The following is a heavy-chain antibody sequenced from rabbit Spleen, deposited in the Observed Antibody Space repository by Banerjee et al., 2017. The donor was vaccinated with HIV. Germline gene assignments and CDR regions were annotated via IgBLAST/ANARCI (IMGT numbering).Heavy chain of an antibody. CDR1: GFSFSSRYW. CDR2: IYTSSSGST. CDR3: SRSSTSNDQFNL. D-gene: IGHD1-1*01. J-gene: IGHJ4*01. V-gene: IGHV1S45*01. Sequence: QEQLVESGGGLVQPEGSLTLTCTASGFSFSSRYWMCWVRQAPGKGLEWIGCIYTSSSGSTYYASWAKGRFTISKTSSTTVTLQMTSLTAADTATYFCSRSSTSNDQFNLWGPGTLVTVS.